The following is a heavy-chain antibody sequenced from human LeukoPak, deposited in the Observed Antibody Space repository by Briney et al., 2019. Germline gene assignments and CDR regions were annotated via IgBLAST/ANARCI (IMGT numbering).Heavy chain of an antibody. CDR3: ARGRTYYYDTSGYYPSIYYGMDV. J-gene: IGHJ6*02. V-gene: IGHV4-34*01. D-gene: IGHD3-22*01. Sequence: SETLSLTCAVSGGSFSGYYWYWIRQPPGKGLEWIGEINHGESTNYNPSLKSQATLSVDTSKNQFSLKLTSVTAADTAVYYCARGRTYYYDTSGYYPSIYYGMDVWGQGTTVIVSS. CDR1: GGSFSGYY. CDR2: INHGEST.